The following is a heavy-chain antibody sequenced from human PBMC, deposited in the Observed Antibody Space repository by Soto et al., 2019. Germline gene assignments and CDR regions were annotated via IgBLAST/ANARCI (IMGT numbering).Heavy chain of an antibody. J-gene: IGHJ6*03. CDR3: VAARPTYYYYMDV. D-gene: IGHD6-6*01. V-gene: IGHV3-49*03. CDR2: IRSKAYGRTT. CDR1: GVSVGVCA. Sequence: SLGLSCAASGVSVGVCAMSWFRQAPGKGLEWVGFIRSKAYGRTTEYAASVKGRFTISRDDSKSIAYLQMNSLKTEDTAVYYCVAARPTYYYYMDVWGKGTTVTVSS.